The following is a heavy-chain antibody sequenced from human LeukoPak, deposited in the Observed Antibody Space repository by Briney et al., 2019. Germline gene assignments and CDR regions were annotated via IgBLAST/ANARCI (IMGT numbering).Heavy chain of an antibody. J-gene: IGHJ4*02. CDR1: GGSISSYY. Sequence: SETLSLTCTVSGGSISSYYWSWIRQPPGKGLEWIGHIYYSGSTNYNPSLKSRVTISLDTSKNQFSLKLSSVTAADTAVYYCARATYYYDSSGYYYFDYWGQGTLVTVSS. CDR3: ARATYYYDSSGYYYFDY. V-gene: IGHV4-59*01. D-gene: IGHD3-22*01. CDR2: IYYSGST.